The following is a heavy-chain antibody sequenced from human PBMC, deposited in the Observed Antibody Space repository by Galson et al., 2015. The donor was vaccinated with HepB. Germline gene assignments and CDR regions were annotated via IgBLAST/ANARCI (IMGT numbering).Heavy chain of an antibody. CDR3: AKESSGYYYFDS. CDR1: GFTFTRHS. J-gene: IGHJ4*02. CDR2: LGASGVNK. D-gene: IGHD6-19*01. Sequence: SLRLSCAASGFTFTRHSMAWVRQAPGKGLEWVSTLGASGVNKLYADSVKGRFTISGDDSENTLYLQVDSLRAADTAVYFCAKESSGYYYFDSWGQGTLVTVSS. V-gene: IGHV3-23*01.